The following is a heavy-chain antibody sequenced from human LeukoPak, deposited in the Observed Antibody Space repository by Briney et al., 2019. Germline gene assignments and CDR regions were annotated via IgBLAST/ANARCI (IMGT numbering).Heavy chain of an antibody. Sequence: GGSLRLSCAASGFTFSSYEMNWVRQAPGKGLEWVSYITTSGSTIYYADSVKGRFTISRDNAKNSLYLQMNSLRVEDTALYYCAKLRSGYGGIITPFDYWGQGTLVTVSS. D-gene: IGHD5-12*01. CDR3: AKLRSGYGGIITPFDY. J-gene: IGHJ4*02. V-gene: IGHV3-48*03. CDR1: GFTFSSYE. CDR2: ITTSGSTI.